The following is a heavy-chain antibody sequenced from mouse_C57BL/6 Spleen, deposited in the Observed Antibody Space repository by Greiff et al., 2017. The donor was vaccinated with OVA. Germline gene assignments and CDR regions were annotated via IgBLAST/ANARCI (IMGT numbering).Heavy chain of an antibody. CDR3: EREEGNYGFAY. CDR2: SYPGSGST. D-gene: IGHD2-1*01. J-gene: IGHJ3*01. Sequence: QVQLQQPGAELVKPGASVKMSCKASGYTFTSYWITWVKQRPGQGLEWIGDSYPGSGSTNYKEKFKSKATLTVDTSSSTAYRQLSSLTSEDSAVYYCEREEGNYGFAYWGQGTLVTVSA. CDR1: GYTFTSYW. V-gene: IGHV1-55*01.